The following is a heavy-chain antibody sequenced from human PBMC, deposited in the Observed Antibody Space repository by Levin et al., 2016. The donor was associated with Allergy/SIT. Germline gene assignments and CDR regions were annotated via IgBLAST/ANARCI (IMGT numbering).Heavy chain of an antibody. CDR3: ARDSPATGSYS. D-gene: IGHD3-10*01. J-gene: IGHJ5*02. CDR1: GFTFSSYS. Sequence: GGSLRLSCAASGFTFSSYSMNWVRQAPGKGLEWVSSISSSSSYIYYADSVKGRFTVSRDNAKNSLYLQMNSLRAEDTAVYYCARDSPATGSYSWGQGTLVTVSS. CDR2: ISSSSSYI. V-gene: IGHV3-21*01.